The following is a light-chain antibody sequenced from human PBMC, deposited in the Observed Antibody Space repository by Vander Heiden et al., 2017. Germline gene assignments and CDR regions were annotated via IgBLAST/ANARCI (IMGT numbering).Light chain of an antibody. V-gene: IGKV3-20*01. CDR1: QSVRRNL. Sequence: EIVLTQSPGTLSLSPGERATLPCRASQSVRRNLLAGFQQKPGQAPRLLMSAASSRATGVPARFSGSGSGTDFTLTISSLEPEDFAVYFCQQYGSSLYTFGQGTKLEIK. CDR3: QQYGSSLYT. CDR2: AAS. J-gene: IGKJ2*01.